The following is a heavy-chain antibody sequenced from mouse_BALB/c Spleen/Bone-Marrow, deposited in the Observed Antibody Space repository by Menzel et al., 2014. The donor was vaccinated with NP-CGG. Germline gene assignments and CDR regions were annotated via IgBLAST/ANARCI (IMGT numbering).Heavy chain of an antibody. CDR2: INSNGDTT. CDR1: GFTFSNYG. V-gene: IGHV5-6-3*01. CDR3: ARDGYYVGFAY. Sequence: EVKLVESGGGLVQPGGSLKLSCAASGFTFSNYGMSWVRQTPDKRLELVATINSNGDTTYYSDSVKGRFTISRDNAKNTLYLQRNSLKSEDTAMYYGARDGYYVGFAYWGQGTLVTVSA. D-gene: IGHD2-3*01. J-gene: IGHJ3*01.